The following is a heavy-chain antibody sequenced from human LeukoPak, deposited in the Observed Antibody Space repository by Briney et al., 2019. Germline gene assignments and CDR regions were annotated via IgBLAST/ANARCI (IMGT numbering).Heavy chain of an antibody. CDR2: FDPEDGET. CDR1: GYTLTELS. Sequence: GASVKVSCKVSGYTLTELSMHWVRQAPGKGLEWMGGFDPEDGETIYTQKFQGRVTMTEDTSTDTAYMELSSLRSEDTAVYYCATGGVVVVPAATATPFDLWGRGTLVTVSS. J-gene: IGHJ2*01. CDR3: ATGGVVVVPAATATPFDL. V-gene: IGHV1-24*01. D-gene: IGHD2-2*01.